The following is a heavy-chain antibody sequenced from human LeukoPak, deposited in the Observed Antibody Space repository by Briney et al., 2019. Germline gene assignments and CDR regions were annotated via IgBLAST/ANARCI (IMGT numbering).Heavy chain of an antibody. Sequence: SGGSLRLSCAASEFTFSSYWMSRVRQAPGKGLEWVAVISYDGSNKYYADSVKGRFTISRDNSKNTLYLQMNSLRAEDTAVYYCARDPLVWGPAGVYYFDYWGQGTLVTVSS. V-gene: IGHV3-30-3*01. D-gene: IGHD1-26*01. J-gene: IGHJ4*02. CDR3: ARDPLVWGPAGVYYFDY. CDR1: EFTFSSYW. CDR2: ISYDGSNK.